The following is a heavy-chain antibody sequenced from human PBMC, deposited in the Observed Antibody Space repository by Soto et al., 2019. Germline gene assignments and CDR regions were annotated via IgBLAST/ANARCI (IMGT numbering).Heavy chain of an antibody. CDR1: GGSISSSSYY. D-gene: IGHD3-3*01. CDR2: IYYSGST. V-gene: IGHV4-39*01. Sequence: QLQLQESGPGLVKPSETLSLTCTVSGGSISSSSYYWGWIRQPPGKGLEWIGSIYYSGSTYYNPSLKSRVTISVDTSKNQFSLKLSSVTAADTAVYYCARHYDFWSGYPYNWFDPWGQGTLVTVSS. J-gene: IGHJ5*02. CDR3: ARHYDFWSGYPYNWFDP.